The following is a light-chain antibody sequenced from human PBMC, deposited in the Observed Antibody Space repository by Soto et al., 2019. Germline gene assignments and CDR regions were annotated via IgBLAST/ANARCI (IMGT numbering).Light chain of an antibody. J-gene: IGKJ1*01. CDR3: QEYKSYSWT. CDR1: QSISSW. V-gene: IGKV1-5*01. Sequence: IPMTQSPSTLSASVGDRVTITCRASQSISSWLAWYQQKPGKAPKLLIYDASSLESGVPSRVSGSGSGTEFTLTIDSLQPDDFATYYCQEYKSYSWTFGQGTKADIK. CDR2: DAS.